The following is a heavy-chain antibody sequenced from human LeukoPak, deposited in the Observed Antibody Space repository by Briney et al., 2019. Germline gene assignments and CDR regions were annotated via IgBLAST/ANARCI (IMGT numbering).Heavy chain of an antibody. CDR3: AKGPVVNFDY. CDR1: GFTFSSYG. V-gene: IGHV3-30*18. D-gene: IGHD4-23*01. Sequence: GRSLRLSCAASGFTFSSYGMHWVRQAPGKGLEWVAVISYDGSNKYYADSVKGRFTISRDNSKNTLYLQMNSLRAEDTAVYYCAKGPVVNFDYWGQGTLVTVSS. CDR2: ISYDGSNK. J-gene: IGHJ4*02.